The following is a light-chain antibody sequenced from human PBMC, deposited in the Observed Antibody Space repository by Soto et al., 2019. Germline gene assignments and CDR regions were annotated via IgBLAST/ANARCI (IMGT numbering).Light chain of an antibody. CDR3: QQSYSTPMYT. V-gene: IGKV3-15*01. CDR1: QNVRTN. J-gene: IGKJ2*01. CDR2: DAS. Sequence: EIVMTQSPATLSVSPGDRATLSCRASQNVRTNLAWYHQKPGQAPRLLISDASTRATGIPARFSGSGSGTEVTLTITRLQSEDFATYYCQQSYSTPMYTFGQGTKLEIK.